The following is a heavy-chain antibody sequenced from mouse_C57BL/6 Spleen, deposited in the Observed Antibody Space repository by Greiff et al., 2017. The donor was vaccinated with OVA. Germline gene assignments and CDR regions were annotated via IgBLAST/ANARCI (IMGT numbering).Heavy chain of an antibody. V-gene: IGHV1-82*01. CDR1: GYAFSSSW. CDR3: ARRNYGSDYFDY. Sequence: QVQLKQSGPELVKPGASVKISCKASGYAFSSSWMNWVKQRPGKGLEWIGRIYPGDGDTNYNGKFKGKATLTADKSSSTAYMQLSSLTSEDSAVYFCARRNYGSDYFDYWGQGTTLTVSS. J-gene: IGHJ2*01. CDR2: IYPGDGDT. D-gene: IGHD1-1*01.